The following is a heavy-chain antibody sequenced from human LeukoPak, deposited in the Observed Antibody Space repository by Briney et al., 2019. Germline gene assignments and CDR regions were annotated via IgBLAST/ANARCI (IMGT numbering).Heavy chain of an antibody. CDR3: AKDRDRYSSSPNWFDP. V-gene: IGHV3-30*02. J-gene: IGHJ5*02. D-gene: IGHD6-6*01. Sequence: GGSLRLSCAASGFTFGSYWMSWVRQAPGKGLEWVAFIRYDGSNKYYADSVKGRFTISRDNSKNTLYLQMNSLRAEDTAVYYCAKDRDRYSSSPNWFDPWGQGTLVTVSS. CDR2: IRYDGSNK. CDR1: GFTFGSYW.